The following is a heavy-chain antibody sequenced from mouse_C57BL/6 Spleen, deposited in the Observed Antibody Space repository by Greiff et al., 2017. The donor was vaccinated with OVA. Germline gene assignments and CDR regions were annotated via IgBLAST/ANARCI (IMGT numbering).Heavy chain of an antibody. Sequence: EVKLVESGGGLVQPGGSLSLSCAASGFTFTDYYMSWVRQPPGKALEWLGFIRNKANGYTTEYIASVKGRFTISRDNSQSILYLQMNALRAEDSATYYCARSGGSPDYVDYWGQGTTLTVSS. V-gene: IGHV7-3*01. CDR1: GFTFTDYY. CDR3: ARSGGSPDYVDY. J-gene: IGHJ2*01. CDR2: IRNKANGYTT. D-gene: IGHD1-1*02.